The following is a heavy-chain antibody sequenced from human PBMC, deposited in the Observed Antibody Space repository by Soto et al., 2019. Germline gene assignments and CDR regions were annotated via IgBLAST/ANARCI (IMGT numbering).Heavy chain of an antibody. CDR1: GFTFSSYA. J-gene: IGHJ4*02. D-gene: IGHD6-19*01. V-gene: IGHV3-30-3*01. CDR2: ISYDGSNK. Sequence: QVQLVESGGGVVQPGRSLRLSCAASGFTFSSYAMHWVRQAPGKGLEWVAVISYDGSNKYYADSVKGRFTISRDNSKNTLYLQMNSLRAEDTAVYYCARAGDSGWKDFDSWGQGTLVTVSS. CDR3: ARAGDSGWKDFDS.